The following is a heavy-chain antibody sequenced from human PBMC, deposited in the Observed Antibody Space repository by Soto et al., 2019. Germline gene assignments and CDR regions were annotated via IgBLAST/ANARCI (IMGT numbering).Heavy chain of an antibody. CDR3: ARGGYFDWLSRRGL. V-gene: IGHV1-8*01. CDR1: GYTFTSYD. CDR2: LNANSGNT. J-gene: IGHJ4*02. Sequence: QVQLVQSGAEVKKPGASVKVSCKASGYTFTSYDINWVRQATGQGLELMGWLNANSGNTGYAQKFQGRVTMTRNTSISTAYMEPSSLRSEDTAVYYCARGGYFDWLSRRGLWGQGTLVTVSS. D-gene: IGHD3-9*01.